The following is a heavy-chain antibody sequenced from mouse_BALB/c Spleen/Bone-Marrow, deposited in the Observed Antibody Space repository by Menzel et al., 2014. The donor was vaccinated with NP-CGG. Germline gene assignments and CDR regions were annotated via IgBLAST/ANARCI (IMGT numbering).Heavy chain of an antibody. J-gene: IGHJ2*01. V-gene: IGHV1-7*01. Sequence: QVQLQQSGAELAKPGASVKMSCKASGYTFTSYWMHWVKQRPGQGLEWIGYINPSTGYTEYNQKFKDKATLTADKSSSTAYMQLSSLTSEDSAVYCCARHYRYYFDYWGQGTTLTVSS. CDR3: ARHYRYYFDY. CDR1: GYTFTSYW. CDR2: INPSTGYT. D-gene: IGHD2-14*01.